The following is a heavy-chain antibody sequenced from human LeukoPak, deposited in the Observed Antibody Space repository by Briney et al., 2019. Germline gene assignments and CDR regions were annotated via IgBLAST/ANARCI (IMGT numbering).Heavy chain of an antibody. D-gene: IGHD7-27*01. V-gene: IGHV5-10-1*01. CDR2: IDPSDSYT. CDR3: ARRSGALVGDY. Sequence: GESLKISCKGSGYNFAGYWITWVRQMPGRGLEWMGTIDPSDSYTNYSPSFQGRVTISTDKSISTAYLQWSTLRASDTAMYYCARRSGALVGDYWGQGALVTVSS. CDR1: GYNFAGYW. J-gene: IGHJ4*02.